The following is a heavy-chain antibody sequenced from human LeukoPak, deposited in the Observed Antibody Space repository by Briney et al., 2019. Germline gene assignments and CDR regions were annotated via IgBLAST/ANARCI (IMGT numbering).Heavy chain of an antibody. D-gene: IGHD6-13*01. CDR1: GFTFSNYW. Sequence: GGSLRLSCAASGFTFSNYWMTWVRQAPGKGLEWVANIKPDGSVGYDVDSVRGRFIISRDNAGNSLYLQMNSLRVEDTAVYYRTQNLVAAAGDHWGQGTLLIVSS. CDR2: IKPDGSVG. J-gene: IGHJ4*02. CDR3: TQNLVAAAGDH. V-gene: IGHV3-7*01.